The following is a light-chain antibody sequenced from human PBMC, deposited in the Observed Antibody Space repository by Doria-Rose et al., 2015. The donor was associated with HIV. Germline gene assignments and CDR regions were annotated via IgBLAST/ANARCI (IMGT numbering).Light chain of an antibody. CDR1: QDINNY. CDR3: QKSNTAPRT. V-gene: IGKV1-27*01. Sequence: TITCRASQDINNYLARYQQKRGDPPKLLIYSASTLHSGVPSRFSGSGSGTEFTLTITRLQPDDFATYFCQKSNTAPRTFGQGTRVEIK. J-gene: IGKJ1*01. CDR2: SAS.